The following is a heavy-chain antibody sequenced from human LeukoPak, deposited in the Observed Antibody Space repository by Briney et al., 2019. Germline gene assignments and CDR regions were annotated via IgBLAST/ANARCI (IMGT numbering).Heavy chain of an antibody. CDR3: ARGVVTAPQTFDY. D-gene: IGHD2-21*02. CDR2: IYYSGST. J-gene: IGHJ4*02. Sequence: PSETLSLTCTVSGGSISNKYWSWIRQPPGKGLEWIGYIYYSGSTPYNPSLKSRVTMAVDTSKNQFSLKLSAVTAADTAVYYCARGVVTAPQTFDYWGQGTLVTVSS. CDR1: GGSISNKY. V-gene: IGHV4-59*01.